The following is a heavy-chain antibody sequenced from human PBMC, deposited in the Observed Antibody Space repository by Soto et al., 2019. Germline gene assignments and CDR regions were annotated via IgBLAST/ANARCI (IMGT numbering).Heavy chain of an antibody. CDR1: GFTFSDYG. J-gene: IGHJ4*02. CDR2: VWFDGSIQ. D-gene: IGHD1-7*01. Sequence: LRLSCVASGFTFSDYGIHWVRQAPDKGLEWVAVVWFDGSIQYYGDSVKGRFTISRDNSNNTVDLQMNNLRAEDTAVYYCARVDFGGNSYYFDYWGQGTPVTVSS. V-gene: IGHV3-33*01. CDR3: ARVDFGGNSYYFDY.